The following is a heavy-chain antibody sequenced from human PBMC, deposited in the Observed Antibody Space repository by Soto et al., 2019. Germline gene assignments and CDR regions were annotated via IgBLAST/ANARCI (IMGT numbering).Heavy chain of an antibody. CDR1: GFTFDDYT. D-gene: IGHD6-6*01. J-gene: IGHJ6*02. V-gene: IGHV3-43*01. Sequence: PGGSQRLSCAASGFTFDDYTMHWVRQAPGKGLEWVSLISWDGGSTYYADSVKGRFTISRDNSKNSLYLQMNSLRTEDTALYYCAKDLRSSSWGYGMDVWGQGTTVTVSS. CDR3: AKDLRSSSWGYGMDV. CDR2: ISWDGGST.